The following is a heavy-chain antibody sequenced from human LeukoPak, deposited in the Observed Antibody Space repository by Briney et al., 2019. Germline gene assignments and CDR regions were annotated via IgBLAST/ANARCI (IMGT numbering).Heavy chain of an antibody. J-gene: IGHJ6*03. D-gene: IGHD2-2*01. Sequence: PSETLSLTCTVSGGSISSGSYYWSWIRQPAGKGLEWIGRIYTSGSTNYNPSLKSRVTISVDTSKNQFSLKLSSVTAADTAVYYCARYCSSTSCLPYYMDVWGKGTTVTVSS. CDR3: ARYCSSTSCLPYYMDV. CDR1: GGSISSGSYY. V-gene: IGHV4-61*02. CDR2: IYTSGST.